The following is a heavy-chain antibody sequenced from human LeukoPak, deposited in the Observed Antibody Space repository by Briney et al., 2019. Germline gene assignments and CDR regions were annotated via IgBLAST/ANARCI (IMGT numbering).Heavy chain of an antibody. D-gene: IGHD3-10*01. CDR2: INPSGGST. Sequence: ASVKVSCKASGYTFTSYYMHWVRQAPGQGLEWMGLINPSGGSTSYAQKFQGRVTMTRDTSTSTVYMELSSLRSEDTAVYYCARGDYYGSGSYYPNYNYFDYWGQGTLVTVSS. J-gene: IGHJ4*02. CDR3: ARGDYYGSGSYYPNYNYFDY. CDR1: GYTFTSYY. V-gene: IGHV1-46*01.